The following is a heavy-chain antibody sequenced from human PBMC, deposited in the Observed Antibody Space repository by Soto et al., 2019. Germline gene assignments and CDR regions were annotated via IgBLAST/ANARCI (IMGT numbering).Heavy chain of an antibody. J-gene: IGHJ6*02. CDR3: ARPSALSLVVVTDATHWGMDV. Sequence: ASVKVSCKASGYTFTGYYMHWVRQAPGQGLEWMGWINPNSGGTNYAQKFQGRVTMTRDTSISTAYMELSRLRSDDTAVYYCARPSALSLVVVTDATHWGMDVWGQGTTGTVS. D-gene: IGHD2-2*01. CDR2: INPNSGGT. CDR1: GYTFTGYY. V-gene: IGHV1-2*02.